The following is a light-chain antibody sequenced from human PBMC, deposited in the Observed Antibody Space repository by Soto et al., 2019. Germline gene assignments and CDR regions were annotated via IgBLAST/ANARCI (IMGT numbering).Light chain of an antibody. CDR3: SSYTSSSTLVV. V-gene: IGLV2-14*01. Sequence: QSALTQPASVSGSPGQSITNSCTGTSSDVGGYNYFSWYQQHPGKAPKLMIYKVSNRPSGVSNRFSGSKSGNTASLTISGLQAEDEADYYCSSYTSSSTLVVFGGGTKVTVL. CDR2: KVS. J-gene: IGLJ2*01. CDR1: SSDVGGYNY.